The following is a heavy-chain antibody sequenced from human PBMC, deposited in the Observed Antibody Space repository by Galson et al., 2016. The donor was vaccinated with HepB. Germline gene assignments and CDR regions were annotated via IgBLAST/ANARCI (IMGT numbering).Heavy chain of an antibody. CDR1: GGSITSYNYY. CDR3: ARHYYDSGRHYFDP. D-gene: IGHD3-10*01. J-gene: IGHJ5*02. V-gene: IGHV4-39*02. CDR2: IYYSGST. Sequence: LSLTCTVSGGSITSYNYYWGWIRQPPGKGLEWIGSIYYSGSTYYNPSLKSRLTMSVDTSRSDFSLKLSFVTAADTAVYYCARHYYDSGRHYFDPWGQGTLVTVSS.